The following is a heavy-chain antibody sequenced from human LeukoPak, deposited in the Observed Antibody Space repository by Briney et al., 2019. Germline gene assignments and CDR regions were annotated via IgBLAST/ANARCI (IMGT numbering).Heavy chain of an antibody. Sequence: GGSLTLSCAASGFTFSSHAMSWVRQAPGKGLEWVSAISGSGGSTYYADSAKGRFTISRDNSKNTLYLQMNSLRAEDTAVYYCAKVGGEWLRFLDYWGQGTLVTVSS. D-gene: IGHD5-12*01. V-gene: IGHV3-23*01. CDR2: ISGSGGST. CDR1: GFTFSSHA. CDR3: AKVGGEWLRFLDY. J-gene: IGHJ4*02.